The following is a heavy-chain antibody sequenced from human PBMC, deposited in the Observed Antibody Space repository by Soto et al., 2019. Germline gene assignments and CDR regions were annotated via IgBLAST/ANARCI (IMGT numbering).Heavy chain of an antibody. CDR1: GYTFTSYY. D-gene: IGHD2-15*01. CDR3: AREDCSGGSCYSSTFDY. V-gene: IGHV1-46*01. CDR2: INPSGGST. Sequence: VASVKVSCKXSGYTFTSYYMHWVRQAPGQGLEWMGIINPSGGSTSYAQKFQGRVTMTRDTSTSTVYMELSSLRSEDTAVYYCAREDCSGGSCYSSTFDYWGQGTLVTVSS. J-gene: IGHJ4*02.